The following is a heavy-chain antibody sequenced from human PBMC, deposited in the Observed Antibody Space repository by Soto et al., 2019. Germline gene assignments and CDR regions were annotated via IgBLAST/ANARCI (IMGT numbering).Heavy chain of an antibody. Sequence: PGGSLRLSCAASGFTFSTYAMAWVRQAPGKGLEWVSGVSASGLNTDYADPVKGRFYISRDNSKNTVSLHMNSLRAEDTALYYCARSWFGHQVHWFDSWGQGTLVTVSS. D-gene: IGHD3-16*01. J-gene: IGHJ5*01. CDR2: VSASGLNT. V-gene: IGHV3-23*01. CDR3: ARSWFGHQVHWFDS. CDR1: GFTFSTYA.